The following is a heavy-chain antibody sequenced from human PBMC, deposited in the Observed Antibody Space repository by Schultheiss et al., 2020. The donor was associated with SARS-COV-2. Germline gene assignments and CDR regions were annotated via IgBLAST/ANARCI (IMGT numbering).Heavy chain of an antibody. CDR1: GFTFSSHW. D-gene: IGHD3-10*01. CDR2: INSDGSDT. V-gene: IGHV3-74*01. CDR3: ARGVRGVINDY. Sequence: GGSLRLSCAASGFTFSSHWIHWVRQAPGKGLVWVSRINSDGSDTNYADSVKGRFTISRDNAKNTLYLQMNSLRDEDTAVYYCARGVRGVINDYWGQGTLVTVSS. J-gene: IGHJ4*02.